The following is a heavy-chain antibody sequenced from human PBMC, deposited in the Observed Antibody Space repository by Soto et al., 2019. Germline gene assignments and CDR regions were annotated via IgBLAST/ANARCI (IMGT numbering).Heavy chain of an antibody. V-gene: IGHV3-33*01. Sequence: GSLRLSCAASGFTFSSYGMHWVRQAPGKGLEWVAVIWYDGSNKYYADSVKGRFTISRDNSKNTLYLQMNSPRAEDTAVYYCAREVSAVAGTIAFDYWGQGTLVTVSS. CDR2: IWYDGSNK. CDR3: AREVSAVAGTIAFDY. D-gene: IGHD6-19*01. CDR1: GFTFSSYG. J-gene: IGHJ4*02.